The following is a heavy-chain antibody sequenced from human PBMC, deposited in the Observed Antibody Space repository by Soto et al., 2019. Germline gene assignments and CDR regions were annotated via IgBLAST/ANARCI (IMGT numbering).Heavy chain of an antibody. CDR3: AKDSSIAAAGPEVIYYYYYGMDV. CDR2: ISYDGSNK. V-gene: IGHV3-30*18. Sequence: VGSLRLSCAASGFTFSSYGMHWVRQAPGKGLEWVAVISYDGSNKYYADSVKGQFTISRDNSKNTLYLQMNSLRAEDTAVYYCAKDSSIAAAGPEVIYYYYYGMDVWGQGTTVTVSS. CDR1: GFTFSSYG. D-gene: IGHD6-13*01. J-gene: IGHJ6*02.